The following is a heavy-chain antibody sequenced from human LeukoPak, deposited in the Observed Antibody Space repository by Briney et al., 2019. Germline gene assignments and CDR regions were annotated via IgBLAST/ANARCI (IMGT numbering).Heavy chain of an antibody. Sequence: SETLSLTCTVSGGSISSGGYYWGWIRQPPGKGLEWVGSIYSSGSTYYNPSLKRRVTMSVDTSKNQFSLKLSSVTATDTAVYYCARLFCGSTSCYLSYYYGMDVWGQGTTVTVSS. V-gene: IGHV4-39*01. J-gene: IGHJ6*02. CDR2: IYSSGST. CDR1: GGSISSGGYY. CDR3: ARLFCGSTSCYLSYYYGMDV. D-gene: IGHD2-2*01.